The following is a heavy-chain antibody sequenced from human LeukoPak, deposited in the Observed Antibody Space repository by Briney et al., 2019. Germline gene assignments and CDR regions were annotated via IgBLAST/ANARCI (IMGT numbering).Heavy chain of an antibody. CDR3: ARLYCSSTSCI. J-gene: IGHJ3*02. CDR2: MNPNSGNT. D-gene: IGHD2-2*01. Sequence: ASVKVSCKASGYTFTSYDINWVRQATGQGLEWMGWMNPNSGNTGYAQKFQGRVTITRNTSISTAYMELSSLRSEDTAVYYCARLYCSSTSCIWGQGTMVTVSS. CDR1: GYTFTSYD. V-gene: IGHV1-8*03.